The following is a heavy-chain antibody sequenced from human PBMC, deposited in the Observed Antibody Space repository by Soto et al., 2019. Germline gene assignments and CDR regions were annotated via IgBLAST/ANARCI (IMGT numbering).Heavy chain of an antibody. CDR2: INPKFGDT. V-gene: IGHV1-2*02. D-gene: IGHD3-10*01. Sequence: QVQLVQSGAEVKEPADSVRVSCEASGYTFTAYYIHWVRQAPGQGLEWMGWINPKFGDTTYAQDFQGRVSMTRDMSISTVYMELSRLTSDDTAIYYCARNMDYYYGPGSGNGHGFWGQGTTVTVFS. J-gene: IGHJ6*02. CDR1: GYTFTAYY. CDR3: ARNMDYYYGPGSGNGHGF.